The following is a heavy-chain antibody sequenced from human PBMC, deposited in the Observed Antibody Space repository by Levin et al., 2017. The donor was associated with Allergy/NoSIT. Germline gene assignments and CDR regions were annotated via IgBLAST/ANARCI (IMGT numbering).Heavy chain of an antibody. D-gene: IGHD2-15*01. V-gene: IGHV3-23*01. CDR1: GFTFSSYA. J-gene: IGHJ4*02. CDR2: ISGSGGST. Sequence: GESLKISCAASGFTFSSYAMSWVRQAPGKGLEWVSAISGSGGSTYYADSVKGRFTISRDNSKNTLYLQMNSLRAEDTAVYYCAKVNREDIVVVTTHFDYWGQGTLVTVSS. CDR3: AKVNREDIVVVTTHFDY.